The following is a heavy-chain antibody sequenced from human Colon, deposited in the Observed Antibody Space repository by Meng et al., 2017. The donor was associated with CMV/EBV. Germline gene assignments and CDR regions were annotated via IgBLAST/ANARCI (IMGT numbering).Heavy chain of an antibody. D-gene: IGHD5-18*01. Sequence: SVKVSCKASGFTFTKYGFSWVRQAPGQGLEWMGGILPMFDTANYAQKYQGRVTITTDESTSTAYMELSSLRSEDTAIYYCARDVKTYSYGIFDYWGQGTLVTVSS. CDR1: GFTFTKYG. J-gene: IGHJ4*02. V-gene: IGHV1-69*05. CDR3: ARDVKTYSYGIFDY. CDR2: ILPMFDTA.